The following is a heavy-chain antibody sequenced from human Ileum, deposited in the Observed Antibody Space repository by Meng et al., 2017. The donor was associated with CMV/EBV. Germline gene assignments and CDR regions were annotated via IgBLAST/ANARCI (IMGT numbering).Heavy chain of an antibody. J-gene: IGHJ4*02. D-gene: IGHD2-21*01. CDR3: AKATDFAS. Sequence: GESLKISCAASGFTFSAFHMNWLRQVPGRGLEWVSGIRADDDRTFYAASVRGRFTISRDNSKNTLYLEMESLRAEDTGLYYCAKATDFASWGQGTLVTVSS. V-gene: IGHV3-23*01. CDR1: GFTFSAFH. CDR2: IRADDDRT.